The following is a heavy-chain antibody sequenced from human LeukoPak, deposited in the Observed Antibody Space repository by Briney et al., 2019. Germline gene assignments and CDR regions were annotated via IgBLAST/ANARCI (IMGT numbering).Heavy chain of an antibody. J-gene: IGHJ4*02. CDR2: INPISGGT. D-gene: IGHD6-19*01. CDR1: GYTFTANY. CDR3: ARDSSRVAGTYFFDY. Sequence: GASVTVSCKASGYTFTANYIHWVRQAPGQGLEWMGWINPISGGTIYAQKFQDRVTVTRGTSINTAYMELSRLRSDDTAVYYCARDSSRVAGTYFFDYWGQGTLVTVSS. V-gene: IGHV1-2*02.